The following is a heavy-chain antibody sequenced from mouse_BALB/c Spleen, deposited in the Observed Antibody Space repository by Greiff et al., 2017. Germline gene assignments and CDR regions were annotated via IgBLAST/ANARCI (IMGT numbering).Heavy chain of an antibody. D-gene: IGHD2-1*01. CDR3: AREHYGNYGAY. J-gene: IGHJ3*01. Sequence: VQLQQSGPGLVKPSQSLSLTCTVTGYSITSDYAWNWIRQFPGNKLEWMGYISYSGSTSYNPSLKSRISITRDTSKNQFFLQLNSVTTEDTATYYCAREHYGNYGAYWGQGTLVTVSA. CDR1: GYSITSDYA. V-gene: IGHV3-2*02. CDR2: ISYSGST.